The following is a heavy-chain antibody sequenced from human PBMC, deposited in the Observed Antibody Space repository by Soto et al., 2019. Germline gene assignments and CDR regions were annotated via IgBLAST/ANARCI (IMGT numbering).Heavy chain of an antibody. CDR3: ARRRIPNYYDSSGAARHFDY. V-gene: IGHV4-34*01. CDR1: GGSFSGYY. D-gene: IGHD3-22*01. J-gene: IGHJ4*02. CDR2: INHSGST. Sequence: PSETLSLTCAVYGGSFSGYYWSWIRQPPGKGLEWIGEINHSGSTNYNPSLKSRVTISVDTSKNQFSLKLSSVTAADTAVYYCARRRIPNYYDSSGAARHFDYWGQGTLVTVSS.